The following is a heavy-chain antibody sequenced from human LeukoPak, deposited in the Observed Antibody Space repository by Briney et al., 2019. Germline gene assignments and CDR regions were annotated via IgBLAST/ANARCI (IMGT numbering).Heavy chain of an antibody. J-gene: IGHJ6*02. CDR2: ISGSGGST. V-gene: IGHV3-23*01. CDR3: ARDSPYYYGMDV. Sequence: PGGSLRLSCAASGFTFSSYAMSWVRQAPGKGLEWVSVISGSGGSTYYADSVKGRFTIPRDNSKNTLYLQMNSLRAEDTAVYYCARDSPYYYGMDVWGQGTTVTVSS. CDR1: GFTFSSYA.